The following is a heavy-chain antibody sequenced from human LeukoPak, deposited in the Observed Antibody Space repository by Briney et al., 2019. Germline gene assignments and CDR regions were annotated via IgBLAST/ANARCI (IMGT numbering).Heavy chain of an antibody. Sequence: GRSLRLSCAASGFTFSSYAMHWVRQAPGKGLEWVANIKQDGGEKYYMDSVEGRFTISRDNARNSLFLQMNNLRAEDTAVYYCATRGGDSEVDFWGQGTLVSVSS. D-gene: IGHD4-17*01. CDR1: GFTFSSYA. CDR3: ATRGGDSEVDF. V-gene: IGHV3-7*01. CDR2: IKQDGGEK. J-gene: IGHJ4*02.